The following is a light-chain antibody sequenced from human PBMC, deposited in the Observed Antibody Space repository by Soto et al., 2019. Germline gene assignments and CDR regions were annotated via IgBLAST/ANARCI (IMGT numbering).Light chain of an antibody. CDR2: DVS. CDR3: SSYTISSTVL. V-gene: IGLV2-14*01. Sequence: QSALTQPASVSGSPGQSITISCTGTSSDVGAYNYVSWYQQHPGKAPKLMIYDVSNRPSGVSNRFSGSKSGNTASLTISGLQPEDEADYYCSSYTISSTVLFGGGTKLTVL. J-gene: IGLJ2*01. CDR1: SSDVGAYNY.